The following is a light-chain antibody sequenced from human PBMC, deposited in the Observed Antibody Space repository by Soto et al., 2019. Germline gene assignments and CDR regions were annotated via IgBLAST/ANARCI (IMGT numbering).Light chain of an antibody. CDR3: QHYRSAPFT. CDR2: GAS. V-gene: IGKV3-20*01. J-gene: IGKJ3*01. CDR1: QSISSDH. Sequence: EIVLTQSPGILSLSPGERATLACRASQSISSDHLAWYQQRPGQSPRLLIYGASSRTTGVPDRFSGSGSGIDFTLTISRLEPEDFAVYYCQHYRSAPFTFGPGTKVDIK.